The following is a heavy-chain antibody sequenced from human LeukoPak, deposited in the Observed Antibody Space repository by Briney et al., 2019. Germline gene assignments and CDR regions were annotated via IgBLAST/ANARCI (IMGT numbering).Heavy chain of an antibody. CDR2: ISGSGGST. CDR3: ARSNWRLGEAFDI. D-gene: IGHD1-1*01. V-gene: IGHV3-23*01. Sequence: GGSLRLSCAASGFTFSSYAMSWVRQAPGKGLEWVSAISGSGGSTYYADSVKGRFTISRDNSQNTVYLQTNSLRAEDTAVYYCARSNWRLGEAFDIWGQGTMVTVSS. CDR1: GFTFSSYA. J-gene: IGHJ3*02.